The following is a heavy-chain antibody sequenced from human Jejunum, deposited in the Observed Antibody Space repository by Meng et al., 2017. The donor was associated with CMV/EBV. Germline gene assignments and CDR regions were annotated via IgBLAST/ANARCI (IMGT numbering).Heavy chain of an antibody. CDR1: GFTLSRSA. J-gene: IGHJ6*02. D-gene: IGHD3-16*01. V-gene: IGHV1-58*01. Sequence: GFTLSRSAVQWVRQARGQRPEWIGWSVAGGDNTEYAQQFLERVTITRDMSTSTAYMELSSLRSEDTAIYYCATVYDSFYHLSGLDVWGQGTTVTVSS. CDR3: ATVYDSFYHLSGLDV. CDR2: SVAGGDNT.